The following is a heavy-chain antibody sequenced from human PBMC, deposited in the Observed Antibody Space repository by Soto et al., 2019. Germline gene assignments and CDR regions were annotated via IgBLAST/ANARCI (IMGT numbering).Heavy chain of an antibody. J-gene: IGHJ6*02. Sequence: QVQLVESGGGLVKPGGSLRLSCAASGFTFSDYYMSWIRQAPGKGLEWVSYISSSSSYTNYADSVKGRFTISRDNAKNSLYLQINSLRAEHTAVYYCARDHQRGQLAAWGYYYYGMDVWGQGTTVTVSS. V-gene: IGHV3-11*06. CDR3: ARDHQRGQLAAWGYYYYGMDV. CDR2: ISSSSSYT. CDR1: GFTFSDYY. D-gene: IGHD6-6*01.